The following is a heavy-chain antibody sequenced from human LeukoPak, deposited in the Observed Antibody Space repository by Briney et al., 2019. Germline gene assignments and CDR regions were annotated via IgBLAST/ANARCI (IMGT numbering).Heavy chain of an antibody. CDR3: VRVRCTSGCYVDF. J-gene: IGHJ4*02. CDR2: TRNKAHSYTT. D-gene: IGHD2-8*01. Sequence: GGALRLSCAASGFTLSDHFVDWVRQAPGKGLEWVGRTRNKAHSYTTEYAASVKGSFTISRDDSKNSLYLQMNTLKTEDTAVYYCVRVRCTSGCYVDFWGQGTLVTVSS. V-gene: IGHV3-72*01. CDR1: GFTLSDHF.